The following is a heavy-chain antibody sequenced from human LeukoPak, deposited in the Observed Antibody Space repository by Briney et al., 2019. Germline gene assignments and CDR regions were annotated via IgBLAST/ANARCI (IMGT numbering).Heavy chain of an antibody. J-gene: IGHJ4*02. V-gene: IGHV1-46*01. Sequence: ASVTVSCTASGYTFTSYYMHWVRQAPGQGLEWMGIINPSGGSTSYAQKFQGRVTMTRDTSTSTVYMELSSLRSEDTAVYYCARGLAVAGPFDYWGQGTLVTVSS. CDR2: INPSGGST. CDR3: ARGLAVAGPFDY. CDR1: GYTFTSYY. D-gene: IGHD6-19*01.